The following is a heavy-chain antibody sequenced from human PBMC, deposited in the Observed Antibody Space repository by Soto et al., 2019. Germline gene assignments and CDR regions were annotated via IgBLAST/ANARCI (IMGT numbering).Heavy chain of an antibody. CDR1: GYSFTSYW. Sequence: GESLKISCKGSGYSFTSYWIGWVRQMPGKGLEWMGIIYPGDSDTRYSPSFQGQVTISADKSISTAYLQWSSLKASDTAMYYCARHLEGEADGPYYYYGMDVWGQGTTVTVSS. CDR3: ARHLEGEADGPYYYYGMDV. CDR2: IYPGDSDT. D-gene: IGHD6-13*01. J-gene: IGHJ6*02. V-gene: IGHV5-51*01.